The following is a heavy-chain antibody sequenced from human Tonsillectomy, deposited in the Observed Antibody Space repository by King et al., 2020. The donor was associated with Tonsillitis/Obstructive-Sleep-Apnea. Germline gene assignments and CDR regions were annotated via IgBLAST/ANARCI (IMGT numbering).Heavy chain of an antibody. Sequence: VQLVESGGVLVQPGGSLRLSCAASGFTFSSYEMKWVRQAPGKGLEWVSYISSSGSTIYYADSVKGRFTISRDNAKNSLFLQMNSLRAEDTAVYYCARIRLYYYMDVWGKGTTVTVSS. J-gene: IGHJ6*03. V-gene: IGHV3-48*03. CDR3: ARIRLYYYMDV. CDR2: ISSSGSTI. CDR1: GFTFSSYE.